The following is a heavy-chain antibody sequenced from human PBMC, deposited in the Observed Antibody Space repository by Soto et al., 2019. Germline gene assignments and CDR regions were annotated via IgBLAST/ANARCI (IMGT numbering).Heavy chain of an antibody. V-gene: IGHV1-3*01. CDR1: GYTFTTYD. J-gene: IGHJ3*02. CDR3: ARDIAFDI. Sequence: ASVKVSCKASGYTFTTYDISWVRQAPGQGLEWMGWINAGNGNTKYSQKFQGRVTITRDTSASTAYMELSSLRSEDTAVYYCARDIAFDIWGQGTMVTVSS. CDR2: INAGNGNT.